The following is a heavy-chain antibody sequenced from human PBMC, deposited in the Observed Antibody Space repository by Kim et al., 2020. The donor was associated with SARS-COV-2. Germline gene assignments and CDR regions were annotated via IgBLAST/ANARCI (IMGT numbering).Heavy chain of an antibody. CDR3: ARSGLYSGSYGGDWFDP. V-gene: IGHV1-2*02. CDR2: INPNSGGT. Sequence: ASVKVSCKASGYTFTGYYMHWVRQAPGQGLEWMGWINPNSGGTNYAQKFQGRVTMTRDTSISTAYMELSRLRSDDTAVYYCARSGLYSGSYGGDWFDPWGQGTLVTVSS. D-gene: IGHD1-26*01. J-gene: IGHJ5*02. CDR1: GYTFTGYY.